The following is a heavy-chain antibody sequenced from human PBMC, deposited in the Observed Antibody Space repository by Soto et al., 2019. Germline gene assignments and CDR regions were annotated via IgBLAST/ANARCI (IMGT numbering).Heavy chain of an antibody. CDR3: ASEGDYGDYVGLFDP. J-gene: IGHJ5*02. V-gene: IGHV3-33*01. CDR2: IWYDGSNK. D-gene: IGHD4-17*01. CDR1: GFTFSSYG. Sequence: QVQLVESGGGVVQPGRSLRLSCAASGFTFSSYGMHWVRQAPGKGLEWVAVIWYDGSNKYYADSVKGRFTISRDNSKNTLYLQMNSLRAEDTAVYYCASEGDYGDYVGLFDPWGQGTLVTVSS.